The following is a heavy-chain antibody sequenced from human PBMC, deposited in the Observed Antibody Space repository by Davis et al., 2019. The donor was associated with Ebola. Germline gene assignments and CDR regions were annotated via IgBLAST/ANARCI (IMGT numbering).Heavy chain of an antibody. J-gene: IGHJ6*02. CDR3: AKTFSGTQNYYYALDV. CDR2: ISSSSSNI. D-gene: IGHD6-13*01. Sequence: GESLKISCAASGFTFSIYTMNWVRQAPGKGLEWVSSISSSSSNIYYADSVKGRFTVSRDNAKNTVYLQMSSLRAEDTAVFYCAKTFSGTQNYYYALDVWGQGTTVTVSS. V-gene: IGHV3-21*04. CDR1: GFTFSIYT.